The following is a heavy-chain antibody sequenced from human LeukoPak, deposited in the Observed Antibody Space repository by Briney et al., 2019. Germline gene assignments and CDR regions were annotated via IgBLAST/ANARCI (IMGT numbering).Heavy chain of an antibody. V-gene: IGHV1-2*02. J-gene: IGHJ4*02. Sequence: ASVKVSCKAYGYTFTGYYMHWVRQAPGQGLEWMGWINPSSGGTSYAQKFQGRVTMARDTSTSTTYMELRSLRSDDTAVYYCARDTGSGNEYYFDYWGQGTLVTVSS. CDR1: GYTFTGYY. CDR2: INPSSGGT. D-gene: IGHD3-10*01. CDR3: ARDTGSGNEYYFDY.